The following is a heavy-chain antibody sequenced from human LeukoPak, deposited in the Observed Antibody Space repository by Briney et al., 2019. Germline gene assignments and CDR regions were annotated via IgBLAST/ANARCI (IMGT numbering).Heavy chain of an antibody. CDR1: GYTFTTYA. CDR3: ATDRKISCSSTSCYTRDY. CDR2: ISVDSGNT. J-gene: IGHJ4*02. D-gene: IGHD2-2*02. V-gene: IGHV1-18*01. Sequence: ASVKVSCKTSGYTFTTYAISWVRQAPGQGLEWMGWISVDSGNTNYAHKLQGRVTMTTDTSTSTAYMELRSLRSDDTAVYYCATDRKISCSSTSCYTRDYWGQGTLVTVSS.